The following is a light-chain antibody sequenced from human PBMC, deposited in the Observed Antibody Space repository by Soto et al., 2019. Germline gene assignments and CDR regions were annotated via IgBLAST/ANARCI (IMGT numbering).Light chain of an antibody. CDR1: QSISSW. J-gene: IGKJ2*01. CDR3: LQYNTYSWT. V-gene: IGKV1-5*03. CDR2: KAS. Sequence: DLQMTQSPSTLSASVGDRVTITCRASQSISSWLAWYQQKPEKAPKLLIFKASSLEGGVPSRFSGSGSGTEFTLTISSLQPDDFATYYCLQYNTYSWTFGQGTKLEIK.